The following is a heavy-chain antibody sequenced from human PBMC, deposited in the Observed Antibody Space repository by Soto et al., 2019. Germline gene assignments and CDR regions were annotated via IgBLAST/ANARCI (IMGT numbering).Heavy chain of an antibody. D-gene: IGHD3-3*01. CDR3: ASLPYDFWSGQGANWFDP. CDR2: IYYSGST. CDR1: GGSISSSSYY. V-gene: IGHV4-39*01. J-gene: IGHJ5*02. Sequence: SETLSLTCTVSGGSISSSSYYWGWIRQPPGKGLEWIGSIYYSGSTYYNPSLKSRVTISVDTSKNQFSLKLSSVTAADTAVYYCASLPYDFWSGQGANWFDPSGQGTLVTVSS.